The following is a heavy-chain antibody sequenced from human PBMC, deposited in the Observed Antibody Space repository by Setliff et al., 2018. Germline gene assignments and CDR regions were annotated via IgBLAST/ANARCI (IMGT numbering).Heavy chain of an antibody. CDR2: ISPHNGNT. CDR3: SRLVRFCTRIVCQRLSGDDY. CDR1: GYTFTDFG. V-gene: IGHV1-18*01. Sequence: ASVKVSCKASGYTFTDFGVSWVRQAPGQGLERVGWISPHNGNTYYAPKFQGTVLMTADTSTTTAYLELRSLRSDDTAVYYCSRLVRFCTRIVCQRLSGDDYWGQGTLVT. D-gene: IGHD3-10*01. J-gene: IGHJ4*02.